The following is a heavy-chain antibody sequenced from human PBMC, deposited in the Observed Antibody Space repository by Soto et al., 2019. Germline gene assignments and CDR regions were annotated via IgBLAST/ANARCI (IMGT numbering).Heavy chain of an antibody. D-gene: IGHD6-19*01. CDR3: AIDARRAQWLVGPGFDC. J-gene: IGHJ4*02. CDR2: IVPVFRTP. Sequence: QVQLVQSGAEVKKPGSSVKVSCKASGGPFSNYAISWVRQAPGQGLEWLGGIVPVFRTPNHADTFQGRLTISADEPTSTVFMELSRLSSAGTAMYVGAIDARRAQWLVGPGFDCWGQGTLVTVS. V-gene: IGHV1-69*01. CDR1: GGPFSNYA.